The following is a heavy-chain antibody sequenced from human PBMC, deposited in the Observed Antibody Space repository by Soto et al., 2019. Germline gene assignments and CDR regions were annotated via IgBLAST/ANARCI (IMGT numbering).Heavy chain of an antibody. V-gene: IGHV3-7*01. D-gene: IGHD3-22*01. CDR1: GFTFSTFW. Sequence: PGGSLRLSCVASGFTFSTFWMTWVRQAPGKGLEWVANIKQDAGVEYYVDSVKGRFTISRDNTKNSVYLQMSSLRVEDTAVYYYARGPDAISGYRYYFNSWGQGTLVTVSS. CDR3: ARGPDAISGYRYYFNS. CDR2: IKQDAGVE. J-gene: IGHJ4*02.